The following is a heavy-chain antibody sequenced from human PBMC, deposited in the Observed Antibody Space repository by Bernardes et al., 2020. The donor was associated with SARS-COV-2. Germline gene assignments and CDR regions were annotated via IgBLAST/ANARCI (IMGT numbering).Heavy chain of an antibody. D-gene: IGHD6-6*01. CDR2: INADNGNT. CDR3: ARYRHPQYSSSGFFDY. V-gene: IGHV1-3*01. J-gene: IGHJ4*02. CDR1: GYTFTNYA. Sequence: ASVKVSCKASGYTFTNYAMHWVRQAPGQRLECMGWINADNGNTKYSQKFQGRVTITRDTSASTAYMELSGLTSEDTAVYFCARYRHPQYSSSGFFDYWGQGTLVSVSS.